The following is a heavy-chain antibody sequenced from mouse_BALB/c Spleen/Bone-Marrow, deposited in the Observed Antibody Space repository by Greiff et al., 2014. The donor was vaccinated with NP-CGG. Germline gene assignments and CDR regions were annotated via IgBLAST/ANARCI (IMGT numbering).Heavy chain of an antibody. CDR1: GYTFTSYV. CDR3: ARRQFSTTAAWFAY. V-gene: IGHV1-14*01. J-gene: IGHJ3*01. Sequence: VQLQQPGPELVKPGASVKMSCKASGYTFTSYVMHWVKQKPGQGLEWIGYINPYNDGTKYNEKSKGKATLTSDKSSSTAYMELSSLTSEDSAVYYCARRQFSTTAAWFAYWGQGTLVTVSA. CDR2: INPYNDGT. D-gene: IGHD1-2*01.